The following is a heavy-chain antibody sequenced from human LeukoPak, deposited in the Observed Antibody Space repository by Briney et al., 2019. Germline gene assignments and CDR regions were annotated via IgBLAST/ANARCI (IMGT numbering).Heavy chain of an antibody. CDR1: GGSFSGYY. V-gene: IGHV4-34*01. CDR3: ARLARYSYGSNYYYYYMDV. Sequence: SETLSLTCAVYGGSFSGYYWSWIRQPPGKGLEWIGEINHSGSTNYNPSLESRVTISVDTSKNQFSLKLSSVTAADTAVYYCARLARYSYGSNYYYYYMDVWGKGTTVTISS. J-gene: IGHJ6*03. CDR2: INHSGST. D-gene: IGHD5-18*01.